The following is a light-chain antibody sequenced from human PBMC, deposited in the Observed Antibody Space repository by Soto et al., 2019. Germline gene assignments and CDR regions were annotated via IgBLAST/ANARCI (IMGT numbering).Light chain of an antibody. J-gene: IGLJ1*01. CDR2: DVS. CDR3: CSYATSSPYV. Sequence: QSALTQPRSVSGSPGQSVTISCTGTSSDVGGYNYVSWYQQHPGKAPKLIIYDVSKRPSGVPDRFSGSKSGNTASLTISGLQAEDEADYYCCSYATSSPYVFGPGTKLTVL. V-gene: IGLV2-11*01. CDR1: SSDVGGYNY.